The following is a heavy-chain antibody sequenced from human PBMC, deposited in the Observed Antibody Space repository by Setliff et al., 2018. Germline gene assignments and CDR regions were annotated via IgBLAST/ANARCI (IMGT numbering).Heavy chain of an antibody. CDR2: IWDDGGNK. D-gene: IGHD2-15*01. Sequence: PGGSPRLSCAASGFTFSTYRMHWVRQAPGKGLEWVAVIWDDGGNKYHADSVKGRFTISRDNSKNTLYLQMNSLRPEDTAVYYCARTCSGSGCYAGLESWGQGTPVTVSS. CDR1: GFTFSTYR. V-gene: IGHV3-33*08. CDR3: ARTCSGSGCYAGLES. J-gene: IGHJ4*02.